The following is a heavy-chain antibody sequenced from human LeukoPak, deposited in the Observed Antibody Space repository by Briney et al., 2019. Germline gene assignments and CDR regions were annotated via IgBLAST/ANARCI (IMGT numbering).Heavy chain of an antibody. J-gene: IGHJ5*02. Sequence: VSVKVSCKASGYTFTGYYMHWVRQAPGQGLEWMGWINPNSGGTNYAQKFQGRVTMTRDTSISTAYMELSRLRSDDTAVYYCARAVVVVAATILYNWFDPWGQGTLVTVSS. V-gene: IGHV1-2*02. CDR1: GYTFTGYY. CDR3: ARAVVVVAATILYNWFDP. CDR2: INPNSGGT. D-gene: IGHD2-15*01.